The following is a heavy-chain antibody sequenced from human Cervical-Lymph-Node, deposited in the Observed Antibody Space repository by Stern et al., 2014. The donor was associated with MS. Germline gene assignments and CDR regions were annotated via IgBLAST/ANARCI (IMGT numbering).Heavy chain of an antibody. D-gene: IGHD4-17*01. CDR1: GFSLSTSGVG. V-gene: IGHV2-5*01. Sequence: QVTLKESGPTLVKPTQTLTLTCTFSGFSLSTSGVGVGWIRQPPGKALEWLALMYWSDDKSYSPSLKNRLTITKDPSKNQVVLTLPNMDPVDTATYYCPRALYGDYFDYWGQGSLVTVSS. J-gene: IGHJ4*02. CDR3: PRALYGDYFDY. CDR2: MYWSDDK.